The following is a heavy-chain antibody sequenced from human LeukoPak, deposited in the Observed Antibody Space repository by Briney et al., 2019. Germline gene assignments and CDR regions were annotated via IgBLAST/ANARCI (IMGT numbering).Heavy chain of an antibody. D-gene: IGHD4-23*01. CDR1: GGTFSSYA. J-gene: IGHJ4*02. V-gene: IGHV1-69*01. CDR3: ARDSPSGLRWLGSFDY. CDR2: IIPIFGTA. Sequence: SVKVSCKASGGTFSSYAISWVRQAPGQGLEWMGGIIPIFGTANYAQKFQGRVTITADESTSTAYMELSSLRSEDKAVYYCARDSPSGLRWLGSFDYWGQGTLVTVSS.